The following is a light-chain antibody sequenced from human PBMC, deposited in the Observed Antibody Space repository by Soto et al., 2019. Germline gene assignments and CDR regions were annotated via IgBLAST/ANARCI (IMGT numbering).Light chain of an antibody. J-gene: IGLJ1*01. CDR3: SSSTSSSNYV. CDR1: SSDVGGYNY. CDR2: DVS. Sequence: QSVLTQPASVSGSPGQSITISCTGTSSDVGGYNYVSWYQQHPGKAPKLMIYDVSNRPSGVSNRFSGSKSGNTASLTISGLQAEDEADYSCSSSTSSSNYVFGTGTKVTV. V-gene: IGLV2-14*01.